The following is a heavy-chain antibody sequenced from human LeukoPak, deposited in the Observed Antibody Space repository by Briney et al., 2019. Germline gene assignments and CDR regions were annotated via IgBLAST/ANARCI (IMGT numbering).Heavy chain of an antibody. Sequence: SETLSLTCTVSGYSISSLYYWGWIRQPPGKGLEWIGSISHSGTTYYNPSLKSRVTVSVDTSKNQFSLKLSSVTAADTAVYYCARDRRSASGSYFAFDAFDIWGQGTMVTVSS. V-gene: IGHV4-38-2*02. CDR2: ISHSGTT. CDR3: ARDRRSASGSYFAFDAFDI. CDR1: GYSISSLYY. D-gene: IGHD3-10*01. J-gene: IGHJ3*02.